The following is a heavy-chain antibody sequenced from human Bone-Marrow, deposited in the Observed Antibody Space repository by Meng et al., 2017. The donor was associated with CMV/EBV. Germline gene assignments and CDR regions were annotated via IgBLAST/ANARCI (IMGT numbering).Heavy chain of an antibody. D-gene: IGHD1-26*01. Sequence: SETLSLTCTVSGGSISSYYWSWIRQPPGKGLEWIGSIYYSGSTYYNPSLKSRVTISVDTSKNQFSLKLSSVTAADTAVYYCARHWRGWELLNYYYGMEVWGQGTTVTVSS. J-gene: IGHJ6*02. V-gene: IGHV4-59*05. CDR3: ARHWRGWELLNYYYGMEV. CDR1: GGSISSYY. CDR2: IYYSGST.